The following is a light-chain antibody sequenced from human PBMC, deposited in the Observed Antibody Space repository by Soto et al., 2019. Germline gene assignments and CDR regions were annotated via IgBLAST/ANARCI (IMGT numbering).Light chain of an antibody. CDR3: QVCGSIRDHPV. J-gene: IGLJ3*02. V-gene: IGLV3-21*04. CDR1: TIGSKG. CDR2: YDS. Sequence: SYELTQSPSVSVAPGETARITCEENTIGSKGVHWYQQKLGQAPVLVIYYDSDRPSGIPDRFSGSKSGNTATLTISSVEAGYEADYHCQVCGSIRDHPVFGGGTKLTVL.